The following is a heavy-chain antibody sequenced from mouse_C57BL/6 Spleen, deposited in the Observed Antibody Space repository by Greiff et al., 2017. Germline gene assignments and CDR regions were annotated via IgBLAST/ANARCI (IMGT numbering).Heavy chain of an antibody. CDR2: LFPGGGYT. Sequence: VQLQQSGAELVRPGTSVKMSCKASGYTFTNFWLGWAKQRPGHGLEWIGDLFPGGGYTNYNEKFKGKATLTADKSSSTAYMQFSRLTSEDSAIYYCARRDESPLYFDVWGTGTTVTVSS. CDR3: ARRDESPLYFDV. V-gene: IGHV1-63*01. J-gene: IGHJ1*03. CDR1: GYTFTNFW.